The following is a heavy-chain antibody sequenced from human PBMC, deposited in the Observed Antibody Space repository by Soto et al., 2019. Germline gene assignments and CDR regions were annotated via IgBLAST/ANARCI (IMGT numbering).Heavy chain of an antibody. D-gene: IGHD3-10*01. CDR2: ISTNGRSK. Sequence: PVGSLRLSCAGSGFAFSTYMMNWVRHAPGKGLEWIADISTNGRSKSYAASVRGRFTISRDNTKNSMYLQMNSLRDDDTAVYYCGRDRDLRDYYRMDVWGQGTTVTVAS. CDR3: GRDRDLRDYYRMDV. J-gene: IGHJ6*02. CDR1: GFAFSTYM. V-gene: IGHV3-48*02.